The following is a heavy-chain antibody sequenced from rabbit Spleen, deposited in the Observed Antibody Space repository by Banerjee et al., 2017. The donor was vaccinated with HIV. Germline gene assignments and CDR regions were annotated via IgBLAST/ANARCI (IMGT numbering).Heavy chain of an antibody. Sequence: QEQLEESGGGLVKPGGTLTLTCTASGFSFSSGYYMGWVRQAPGKGLEWIACIGTGSSGITYYASWAKSRFTISQTSSTTVTLQMTSLTAADTATYFCAGDLDGVIGWNFGWWGPGTLVTVS. CDR2: IGTGSSGIT. CDR1: GFSFSSGYY. J-gene: IGHJ4*01. CDR3: AGDLDGVIGWNFGW. V-gene: IGHV1S45*01. D-gene: IGHD1-1*01.